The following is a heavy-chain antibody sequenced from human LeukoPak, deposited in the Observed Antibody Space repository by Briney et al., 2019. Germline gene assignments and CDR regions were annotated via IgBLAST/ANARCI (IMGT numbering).Heavy chain of an antibody. CDR3: ASSPLLWFGDRGVY. J-gene: IGHJ4*02. D-gene: IGHD3-10*01. V-gene: IGHV4-59*01. CDR1: GGSISSYY. CDR2: IYYSGNT. Sequence: SETLSLTCTVSGGSISSYYWSWIRQPPGKGLEWIGYIYYSGNTNYNPSLKSRVTISVDTSKNQFSLKLSSVTAADTAVYYCASSPLLWFGDRGVYWGQGTLVTVSS.